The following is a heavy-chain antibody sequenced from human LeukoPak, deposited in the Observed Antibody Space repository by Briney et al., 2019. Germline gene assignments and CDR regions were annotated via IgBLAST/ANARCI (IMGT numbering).Heavy chain of an antibody. CDR3: ARNFYGDYINWFDP. Sequence: SETLSLTCTVSGGSISSSSYYWGWIRQPPGKGLEWIGSIYYSGSTYYNPSLKSRVTISVDTSKNQFSLKLSSVTAADTAVYYCARNFYGDYINWFDPWGQGTLVTVSS. J-gene: IGHJ5*02. CDR2: IYYSGST. CDR1: GGSISSSSYY. V-gene: IGHV4-39*01. D-gene: IGHD4-17*01.